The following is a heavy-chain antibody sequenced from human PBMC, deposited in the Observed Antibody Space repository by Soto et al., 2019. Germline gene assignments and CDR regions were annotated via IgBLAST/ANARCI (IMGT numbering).Heavy chain of an antibody. CDR2: IGTAGDT. CDR1: GFMFSDYD. J-gene: IGHJ4*02. Sequence: GGSLRLSCAASGFMFSDYDMHWVRQGTRKGLEWVSAIGTAGDTYYPGSVKGRFPISRENVRNSLYLQMNSLRAEDTAVYYCARAPAAGPVDYWGQGTLVTVSS. CDR3: ARAPAAGPVDY. D-gene: IGHD6-13*01. V-gene: IGHV3-13*01.